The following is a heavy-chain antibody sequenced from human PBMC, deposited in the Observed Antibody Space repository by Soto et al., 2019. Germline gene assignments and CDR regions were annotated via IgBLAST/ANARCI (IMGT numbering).Heavy chain of an antibody. D-gene: IGHD3-10*01. CDR1: GGSISSSSYY. CDR3: ARRGSGSYSDY. CDR2: IYYSGST. Sequence: QLQLQESGPGLVKPSETLSLTCTVSGGSISSSSYYWGWIRQPPGKGLEWIGSIYYSGSTYYNPSLKSRVTISVDTSKNQFSLMLSSVTAADTAVYYCARRGSGSYSDYWGQGTLVTVSS. V-gene: IGHV4-39*01. J-gene: IGHJ4*02.